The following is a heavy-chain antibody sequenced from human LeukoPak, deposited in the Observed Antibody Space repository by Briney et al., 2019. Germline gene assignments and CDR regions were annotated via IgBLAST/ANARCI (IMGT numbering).Heavy chain of an antibody. Sequence: PGGSLRLSCAASGFTFSDYYMSWIRQAPGKGLEWVSYISSSCSTIYYADSVKGRFTISRDNAKNSLYLQMNSLRAEDTAVYYCARDSNYDILTGYYEDYFDYWGQGTLVTVSS. CDR1: GFTFSDYY. D-gene: IGHD3-9*01. CDR3: ARDSNYDILTGYYEDYFDY. J-gene: IGHJ4*02. CDR2: ISSSCSTI. V-gene: IGHV3-11*01.